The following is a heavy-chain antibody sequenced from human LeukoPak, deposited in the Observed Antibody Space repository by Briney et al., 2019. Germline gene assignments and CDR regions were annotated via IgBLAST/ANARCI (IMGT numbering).Heavy chain of an antibody. CDR3: ARVGFVAAAGSVTYPFDY. CDR2: ISAYNGNT. V-gene: IGHV1-18*01. Sequence: AASVKVSCKASGYTFTSYGISWVRQAPGQGLEWMGWISAYNGNTNYAQKLQGRVTMTTDTSTSTASMELRSLRSDDTAVYYCARVGFVAAAGSVTYPFDYWGQGTLVTVSS. D-gene: IGHD6-13*01. CDR1: GYTFTSYG. J-gene: IGHJ4*02.